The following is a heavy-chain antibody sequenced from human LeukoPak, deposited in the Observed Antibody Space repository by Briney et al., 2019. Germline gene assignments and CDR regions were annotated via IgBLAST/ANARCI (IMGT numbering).Heavy chain of an antibody. D-gene: IGHD3-10*01. J-gene: IGHJ4*02. CDR3: ARAVWFGELTVDS. V-gene: IGHV4-59*08. CDR1: GVSISSYY. CDR2: VYYSGIT. Sequence: PSETLSLTCSVSGVSISSYYWSWIRQPPGKGLEWIGYVYYSGITNYNPSLKSRVTISLDTSKKQFSLKLSSVTAADAAVYYCARAVWFGELTVDSWGQGTLVTVSS.